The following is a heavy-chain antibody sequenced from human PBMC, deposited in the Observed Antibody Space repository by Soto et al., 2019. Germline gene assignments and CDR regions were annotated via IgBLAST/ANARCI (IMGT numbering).Heavy chain of an antibody. V-gene: IGHV1-24*01. J-gene: IGHJ4*02. Sequence: ASVKVSCKASGYTFTGYYMHWVRQAPGQGLEWMGSLDYEEGERNFAHRFQGRVTVTEDTSTDTAYMDLSSLKSEDTAVYYCAAGVTTFDYWGQGTLVTVSS. CDR2: LDYEEGER. CDR3: AAGVTTFDY. CDR1: GYTFTGYY. D-gene: IGHD4-17*01.